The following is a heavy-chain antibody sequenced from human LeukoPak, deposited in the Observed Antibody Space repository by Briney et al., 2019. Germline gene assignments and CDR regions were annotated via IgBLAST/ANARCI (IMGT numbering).Heavy chain of an antibody. V-gene: IGHV3-38-3*01. D-gene: IGHD3-22*01. J-gene: IGHJ6*03. CDR2: ISGGST. CDR3: ARGATMIVVPYYMDV. Sequence: GGSLRLSCAASGFTVSSNEMNWVRQAPEKGLKWVSSISGGSTDNADFRKGRFTISRDNAKNSLYLQMNSLRVEDTALYYCARGATMIVVPYYMDVWGKGTTVTVSS. CDR1: GFTVSSNE.